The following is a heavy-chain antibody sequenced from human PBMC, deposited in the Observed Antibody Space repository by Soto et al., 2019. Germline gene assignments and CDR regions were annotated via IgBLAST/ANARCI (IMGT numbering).Heavy chain of an antibody. CDR1: GFSFDDHA. D-gene: IGHD6-25*01. CDR2: ISWDTKTI. CDR3: AKAAGGLMGYYYGMDV. V-gene: IGHV3-9*01. Sequence: EVQLVESGGGLVQPGRSLRLSCAPSGFSFDDHAMHWVRQAPGKGLEWVSGISWDTKTIGYADSVKGRFTISRDNAKNSLYLQMISLRPEDTALYYCAKAAGGLMGYYYGMDVWGQGTTVTVSS. J-gene: IGHJ6*02.